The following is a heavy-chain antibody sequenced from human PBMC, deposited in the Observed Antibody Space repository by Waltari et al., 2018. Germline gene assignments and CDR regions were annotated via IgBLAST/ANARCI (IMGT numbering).Heavy chain of an antibody. CDR2: ISSSSNYI. J-gene: IGHJ4*02. CDR1: GFIFRNNN. V-gene: IGHV3-21*01. CDR3: AKGFPTPYYFDY. Sequence: EVQLVESGGGLVKPGGSLRRSCAATGFIFRNNNMNWVRQAPGKGLEWVSSISSSSNYIYYAHSVKGRFTISRDNAKNSLYLQMNSLRGEDTAVYYCAKGFPTPYYFDYWGQGALVTVSS.